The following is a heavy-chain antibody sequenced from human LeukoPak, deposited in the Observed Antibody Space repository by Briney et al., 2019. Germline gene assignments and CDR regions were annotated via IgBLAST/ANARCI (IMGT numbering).Heavy chain of an antibody. CDR1: GFTFSSYW. J-gene: IGHJ4*02. D-gene: IGHD3-16*02. CDR2: INEDGSDK. V-gene: IGHV3-7*01. CDR3: ARDTYRFADY. Sequence: GGSLRLSCAASGFTFSSYWMSWVRQAPGKGLEWVASINEDGSDKYYVGSVKGRFTISRDNAKNSLYLQMNSLRAEDTAVYYCARDTYRFADYWGQGTLVTVSS.